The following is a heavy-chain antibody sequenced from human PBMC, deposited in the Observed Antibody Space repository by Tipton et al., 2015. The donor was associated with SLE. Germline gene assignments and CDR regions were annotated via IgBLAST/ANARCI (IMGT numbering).Heavy chain of an antibody. CDR2: IRSKAYGGTT. D-gene: IGHD6-13*01. Sequence: SLRLSCPASGFTFGDYAMRWVRQAPGKGVEWGGFIRSKAYGGTTEYAASVKGRFTISRDDSKSIAYLQMNSLKTEDTAVYYCTRVQSSSWCDYWGQGTLVTVSS. CDR3: TRVQSSSWCDY. J-gene: IGHJ4*02. V-gene: IGHV3-49*04. CDR1: GFTFGDYA.